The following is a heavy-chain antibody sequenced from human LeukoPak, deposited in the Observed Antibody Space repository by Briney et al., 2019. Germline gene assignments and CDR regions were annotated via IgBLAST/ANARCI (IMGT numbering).Heavy chain of an antibody. V-gene: IGHV1-2*02. D-gene: IGHD4-11*01. CDR2: INPNSGGT. Sequence: ASVKVSCKASGYTFTGYYMHWVRQAPGQGLEWMGWINPNSGGTNYAQKFQGRVTMTRDTSISTAYIELSRLRSDDTAVYYCARDLYSNYNYYYYYMDVWGKGTTVTVSS. CDR3: ARDLYSNYNYYYYYMDV. J-gene: IGHJ6*03. CDR1: GYTFTGYY.